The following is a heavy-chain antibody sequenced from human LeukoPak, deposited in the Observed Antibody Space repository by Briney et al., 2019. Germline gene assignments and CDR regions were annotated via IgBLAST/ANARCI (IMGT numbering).Heavy chain of an antibody. CDR3: ATRRAYCGGDCPYY. CDR2: IYYSGST. V-gene: IGHV4-59*01. CDR1: GGSISSYY. J-gene: IGHJ4*02. Sequence: SETLSLTCTVSGGSISSYYWSWIRQPPGKGLEWIGYIYYSGSTNYNPSLKSRVTISVDTSKNQFSLKLSSVTAADTAVYYCATRRAYCGGDCPYYWGQGTLVTVSS. D-gene: IGHD2-21*02.